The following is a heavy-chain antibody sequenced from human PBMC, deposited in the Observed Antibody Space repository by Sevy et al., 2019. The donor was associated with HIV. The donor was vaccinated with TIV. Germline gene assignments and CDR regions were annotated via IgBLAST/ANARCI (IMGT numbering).Heavy chain of an antibody. D-gene: IGHD3-22*01. Sequence: GESLKISCKGSGYSFTSHWIGWVRHMPGKGLEWMGTIYPDDSDTRYSPSFQGQVTFSADKSISTAYLQWSSLKVSDTAMYYCATSRSGYFDSSGYYIYWGQGTLVTVSS. V-gene: IGHV5-51*01. J-gene: IGHJ4*02. CDR2: IYPDDSDT. CDR3: ATSRSGYFDSSGYYIY. CDR1: GYSFTSHW.